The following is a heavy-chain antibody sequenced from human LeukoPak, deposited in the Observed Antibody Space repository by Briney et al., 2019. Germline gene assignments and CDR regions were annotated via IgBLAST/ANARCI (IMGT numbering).Heavy chain of an antibody. V-gene: IGHV3-30*18. D-gene: IGHD3-3*02. CDR2: ISYDGSNK. CDR1: GFTFSSYG. J-gene: IGHJ4*02. Sequence: GGSLRLSCAASGFTFSSYGMHWVRQAPGKGLEWVAVISYDGSNKYYADSVKGRFTISRDNSKNTLYLQMNSLRAEDTAVYYCAKDHHVLPAHFVPMYYFDYWGQGTLVTVSS. CDR3: AKDHHVLPAHFVPMYYFDY.